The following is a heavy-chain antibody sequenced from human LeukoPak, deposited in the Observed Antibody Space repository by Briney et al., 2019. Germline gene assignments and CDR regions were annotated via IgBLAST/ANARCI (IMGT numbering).Heavy chain of an antibody. CDR1: GGTFSSYA. V-gene: IGHV1-69*05. Sequence: SVKVSCKASGGTFSSYAISWVRQAPGQGLEWMGGIIPILGTANYAQKFQGRVTITTDESTSTAYMELSSLRSEDTAVYYCARVMSYYDFWSGYENWFDPWGQGTLVTVSS. CDR3: ARVMSYYDFWSGYENWFDP. J-gene: IGHJ5*02. D-gene: IGHD3-3*01. CDR2: IIPILGTA.